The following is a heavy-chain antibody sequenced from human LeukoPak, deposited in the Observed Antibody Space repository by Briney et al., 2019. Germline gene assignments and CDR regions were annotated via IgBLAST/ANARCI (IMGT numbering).Heavy chain of an antibody. CDR3: ASSHSGYSSGWYGS. J-gene: IGHJ4*02. CDR2: IYYSGST. D-gene: IGHD6-19*01. Sequence: SETLSLTCTVSGGSISSYYWSWIRQPPGKGLEWIGYIYYSGSTNYNPSLKSRVTISVDTSKNQFSLRLSSVTAADTAVYYCASSHSGYSSGWYGSRGQGTLVTVSS. CDR1: GGSISSYY. V-gene: IGHV4-59*01.